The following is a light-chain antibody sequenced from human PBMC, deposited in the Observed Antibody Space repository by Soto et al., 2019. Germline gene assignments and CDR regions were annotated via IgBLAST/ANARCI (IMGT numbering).Light chain of an antibody. CDR3: MQALQTPFT. Sequence: DIVMTQSPLSLPVTPGEPASISCRSSQSLLHSNGYNSLDWYLQKPGQSPQLLICLGSNRASGVPDRFRCSGSGTDFTLKISRVEAEEVGVYYCMQALQTPFTFGPGTKVDIK. CDR1: QSLLHSNGYNS. J-gene: IGKJ3*01. CDR2: LGS. V-gene: IGKV2-28*01.